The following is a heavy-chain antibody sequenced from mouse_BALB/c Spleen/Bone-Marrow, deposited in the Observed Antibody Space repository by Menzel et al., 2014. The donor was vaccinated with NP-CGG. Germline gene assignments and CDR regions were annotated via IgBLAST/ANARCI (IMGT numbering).Heavy chain of an antibody. CDR2: IYPGSGNT. CDR1: GYAFTNYW. Sequence: QVQLQQSGTELVRPGTSVKISCKASGYAFTNYWLGWVKQRPGHGLEWIGDIYPGSGNTYYNEKFKGKATLTADKSSSTAYMQLSGLTSGDSAVYFCTRRRSLDYWGQGTTLTVSS. V-gene: IGHV1-63*01. CDR3: TRRRSLDY. J-gene: IGHJ2*01.